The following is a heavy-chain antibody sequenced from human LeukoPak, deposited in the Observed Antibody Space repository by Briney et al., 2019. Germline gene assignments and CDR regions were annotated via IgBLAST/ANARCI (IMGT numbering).Heavy chain of an antibody. CDR1: GGTFSSYA. Sequence: RASVKVSCKASGGTFSSYAISWVRQAPGQGLEWMGRIIPILGIANYAQKFQGRVTITADKSTSTAYMELSSLRSEDTAVYYCARDLTYYYDSSGYSDYWGQGTLVTVSS. D-gene: IGHD3-22*01. CDR3: ARDLTYYYDSSGYSDY. J-gene: IGHJ4*02. CDR2: IIPILGIA. V-gene: IGHV1-69*04.